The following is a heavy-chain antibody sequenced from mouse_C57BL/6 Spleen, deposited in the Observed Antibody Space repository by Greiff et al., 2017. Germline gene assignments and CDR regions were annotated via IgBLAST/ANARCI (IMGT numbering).Heavy chain of an antibody. CDR2: IDPSDSYT. CDR3: ARSNSYYFDY. J-gene: IGHJ2*01. CDR1: GYTFTSYW. D-gene: IGHD2-5*01. V-gene: IGHV1-69*01. Sequence: QVQLQQPGAELVMPGASVQLSCKASGYTFTSYWMHWVKQRPGQGLEWIGEIDPSDSYTNYNQKFKGKSTLTVDKSSSTAYMQLSSLTSEDSAVYYCARSNSYYFDYWGQGTTLTVSS.